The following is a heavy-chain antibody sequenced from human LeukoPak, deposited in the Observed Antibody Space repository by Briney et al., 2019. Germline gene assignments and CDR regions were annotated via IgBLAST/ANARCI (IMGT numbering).Heavy chain of an antibody. V-gene: IGHV3-33*01. CDR2: IWYDGSNK. J-gene: IGHJ3*02. D-gene: IGHD3-9*01. CDR3: ARDPLSREYFDWSNDAFDI. Sequence: PGGSLRLSCAASGFTFSSYGMHWVRQAPGKGLEWVAVIWYDGSNKYYADSVKGRFTISRDNSKNTLYLQMNSLRAEDTAVYYCARDPLSREYFDWSNDAFDIWGQGTMVTVSS. CDR1: GFTFSSYG.